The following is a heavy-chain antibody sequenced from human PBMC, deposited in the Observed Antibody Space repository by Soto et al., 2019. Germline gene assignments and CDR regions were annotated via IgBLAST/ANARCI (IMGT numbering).Heavy chain of an antibody. CDR3: ARGSRSWAIYYYYGMDV. D-gene: IGHD6-13*01. CDR2: IWYDGSNK. Sequence: GVSLRLSCAASGFTFSSYGMHWVRQAPGKGLEWVAVIWYDGSNKYYADSVKGRFTISRDNSKNTLYLQMNSLRAEDTAVYYCARGSRSWAIYYYYGMDVWGQGTTVTVSS. J-gene: IGHJ6*02. CDR1: GFTFSSYG. V-gene: IGHV3-33*01.